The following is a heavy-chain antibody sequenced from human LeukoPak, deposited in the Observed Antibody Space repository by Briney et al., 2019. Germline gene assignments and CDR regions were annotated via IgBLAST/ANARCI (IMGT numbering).Heavy chain of an antibody. CDR1: GNYW. D-gene: IGHD2/OR15-2a*01. CDR3: VSFYETY. J-gene: IGHJ4*02. Sequence: GGSLRLSCAASGNYWMHWVRQVPGKGLVWVSHINSDGSWTSYADSVKGRFTISKDNAKNTEYLQMNSLRAEDTAVYYCVSFYETYWGRGTLVTVSS. V-gene: IGHV3-74*01. CDR2: INSDGSWT.